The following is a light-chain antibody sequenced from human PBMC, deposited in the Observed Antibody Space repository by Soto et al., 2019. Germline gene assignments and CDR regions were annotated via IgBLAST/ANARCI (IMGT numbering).Light chain of an antibody. Sequence: QSALTQPASVSGSPGQSITISCTGTSSDGGGYNYVSWYQQHPGKAPKLMIYDVSNRPSGVSNPFSGSKSGNTASLTISGLQAEDEADYYCSSYTSSSTIYVVFGGGTKLTVL. V-gene: IGLV2-14*01. CDR1: SSDGGGYNY. CDR3: SSYTSSSTIYVV. J-gene: IGLJ2*01. CDR2: DVS.